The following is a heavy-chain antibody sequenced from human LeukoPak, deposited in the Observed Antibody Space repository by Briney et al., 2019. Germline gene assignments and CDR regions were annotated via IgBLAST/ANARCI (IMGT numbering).Heavy chain of an antibody. CDR1: GYRFTGYY. Sequence: ASVKVSCKTSGYRFTGYYLHWVRQAPGQGLEWMGWISAYNGNTNYAQKFQGRVTMTTDKSTSTAYMELRSLRSDDTAVYYCARRLWFGDYYYMDVWGKGTTVTISS. CDR2: ISAYNGNT. D-gene: IGHD3-10*01. J-gene: IGHJ6*03. CDR3: ARRLWFGDYYYMDV. V-gene: IGHV1-18*04.